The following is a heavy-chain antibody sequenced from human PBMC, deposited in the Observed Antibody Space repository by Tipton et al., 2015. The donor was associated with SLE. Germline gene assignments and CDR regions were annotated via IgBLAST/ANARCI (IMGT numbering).Heavy chain of an antibody. CDR1: GFFLGKYY. CDR2: LRSGGTT. D-gene: IGHD3-3*01. Sequence: SLRLSCEASGFFLGKYYMAWVRQGPGKGLEWVSLLRSGGTTAYAASVEGRFTISRDNYRNTLYLEMDSLRAEDTAVYYCARGDYYDYWSGHYYYYAMDVWGQGTTVTVSS. CDR3: ARGDYYDYWSGHYYYYAMDV. V-gene: IGHV3-66*01. J-gene: IGHJ6*02.